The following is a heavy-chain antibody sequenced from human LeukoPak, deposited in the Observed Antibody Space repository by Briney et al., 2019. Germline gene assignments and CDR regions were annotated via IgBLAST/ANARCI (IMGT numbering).Heavy chain of an antibody. CDR2: IYHSGST. J-gene: IGHJ4*02. CDR3: ARVRGGDSYGSLDY. Sequence: SETLSLTCTVSGYSVSGGYYWGWIRQPPGKGLEWIGSIYHSGSTFYSPSLKSRVTISVDTSKNQVSLKLSSVTAADTAVYYCARVRGGDSYGSLDYWGQGTLVTVSS. D-gene: IGHD5-18*01. V-gene: IGHV4-38-2*02. CDR1: GYSVSGGYY.